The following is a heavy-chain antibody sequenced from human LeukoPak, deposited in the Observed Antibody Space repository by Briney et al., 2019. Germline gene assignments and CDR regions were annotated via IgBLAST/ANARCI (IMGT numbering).Heavy chain of an antibody. Sequence: SETLSLTCAVYGGSFSGYYWSWIRQPPGKGLEWIGEINHSGSTNCNPSLKSRVTISVDTSKNQFSLKLSSVTAADTAVYYCAREASGSYYYYGMDVWGQGTTVTVSS. CDR1: GGSFSGYY. D-gene: IGHD1-26*01. V-gene: IGHV4-34*01. CDR2: INHSGST. CDR3: AREASGSYYYYGMDV. J-gene: IGHJ6*02.